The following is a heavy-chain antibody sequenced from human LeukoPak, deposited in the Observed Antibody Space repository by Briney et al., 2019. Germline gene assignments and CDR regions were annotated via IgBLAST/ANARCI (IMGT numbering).Heavy chain of an antibody. V-gene: IGHV1-2*02. D-gene: IGHD6-19*01. CDR1: GYTFTGYY. J-gene: IGHJ4*02. Sequence: ASVTVSCKASGYTFTGYYMHWVRQAPGQGLEWMGWINPNSGDTNYAQKFQGRVTMTRDTSISTAYMELSRLRSDDTAVYYCARDEQWSFDYWGQGTLVTVSS. CDR3: ARDEQWSFDY. CDR2: INPNSGDT.